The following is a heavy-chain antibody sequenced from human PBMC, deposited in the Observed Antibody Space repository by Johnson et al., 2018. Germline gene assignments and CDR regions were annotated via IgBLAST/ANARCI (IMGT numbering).Heavy chain of an antibody. J-gene: IGHJ4*02. D-gene: IGHD6-19*01. CDR2: ISYSGST. Sequence: QVQLQESGPGLVKPSETLSLNCSVSGASINGNAWGWIRQTPETGLEWIGYISYSGSTNYNPSLKSRVTIPADTSKNPFPLKLKSVTAADTAFYFCTRHRPGIAVVDWGQGILVTVSS. V-gene: IGHV4-59*01. CDR3: TRHRPGIAVVD. CDR1: GASINGNA.